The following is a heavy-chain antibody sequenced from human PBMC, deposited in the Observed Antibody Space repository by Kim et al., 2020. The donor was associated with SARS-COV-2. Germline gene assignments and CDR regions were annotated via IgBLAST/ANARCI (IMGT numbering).Heavy chain of an antibody. D-gene: IGHD3-22*01. J-gene: IGHJ4*02. Sequence: NYNPSLKSRVTISVDKSKTQFSLKLSSVTAADTAVYYCAREGDSSGFFDYWGQGTLVTVSS. CDR3: AREGDSSGFFDY. V-gene: IGHV4-4*02.